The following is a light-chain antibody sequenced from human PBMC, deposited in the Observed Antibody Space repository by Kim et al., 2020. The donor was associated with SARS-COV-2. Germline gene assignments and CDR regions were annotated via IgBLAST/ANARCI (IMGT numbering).Light chain of an antibody. CDR2: HNN. CDR1: RYNIGAGHD. CDR3: QTYDSSLSGSKV. Sequence: VTLPCPGSRYNIGAGHDVHWYQQVPGTAPKPLIYHNNKRPSGVPDRFSGSKSDTSASLAITGLQAEDEADYYCQTYDSSLSGSKVFGGGTQLTVL. V-gene: IGLV1-40*01. J-gene: IGLJ2*01.